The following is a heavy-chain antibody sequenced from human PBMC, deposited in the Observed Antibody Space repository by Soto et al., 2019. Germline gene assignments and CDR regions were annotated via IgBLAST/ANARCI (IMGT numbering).Heavy chain of an antibody. CDR1: GFTFSRYW. D-gene: IGHD3-16*01. Sequence: GGSLRLSCAASGFTFSRYWMSWVRQAPGKGLEWVAKIKEDGSEKYYVDSVEGRFTISRDNAKNSLCLQMNSLRAEDTAVYYCYVESRSSSFEYWGQGTLVTVSS. J-gene: IGHJ4*02. V-gene: IGHV3-7*03. CDR2: IKEDGSEK. CDR3: YVESRSSSFEY.